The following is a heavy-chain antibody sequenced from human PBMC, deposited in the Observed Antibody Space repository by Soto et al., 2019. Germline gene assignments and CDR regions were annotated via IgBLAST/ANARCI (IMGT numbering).Heavy chain of an antibody. CDR3: ARDGPRGDGYNPPTYYFDY. Sequence: QVQLVQSGAEVKKPGASVKVSCKASGYTFTSYYMHWVRQAPGQGLEWMGIINPSGGSTSYAQKFQGRVTMTRDTSTSTVYMELSSLRSEDTAMYYCARDGPRGDGYNPPTYYFDYWGQGTLVTVSS. CDR1: GYTFTSYY. D-gene: IGHD5-12*01. J-gene: IGHJ4*02. V-gene: IGHV1-46*01. CDR2: INPSGGST.